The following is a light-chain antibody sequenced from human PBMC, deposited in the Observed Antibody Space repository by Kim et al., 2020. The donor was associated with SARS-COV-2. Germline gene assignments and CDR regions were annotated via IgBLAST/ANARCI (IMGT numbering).Light chain of an antibody. J-gene: IGKJ2*03. CDR2: AAS. V-gene: IGKV3-20*01. CDR3: QRYAGSPPYS. Sequence: SPGERATLSCRASQSVSSRHLAWYQQKPGQAPRLLIYAASSRATGIPDRFTGSGSGTDFTLTISRLEPEDFTVYYCQRYAGSPPYSFGPGTKLEI. CDR1: QSVSSRH.